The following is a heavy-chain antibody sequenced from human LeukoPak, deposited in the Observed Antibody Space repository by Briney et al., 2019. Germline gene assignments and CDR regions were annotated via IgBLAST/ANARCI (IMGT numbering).Heavy chain of an antibody. D-gene: IGHD3-10*01. CDR2: ISSSSSTI. V-gene: IGHV3-48*01. Sequence: GGSLRLSCAASGFTVSTKYMSWVRQAPGKGLEWVSYISSSSSTIYYADSVKGRFTISRDNSKNTMYLHMNSLRLEDTAVYYCARDSDTFGALGYWGQGTLVTVSS. J-gene: IGHJ4*02. CDR3: ARDSDTFGALGY. CDR1: GFTVSTKY.